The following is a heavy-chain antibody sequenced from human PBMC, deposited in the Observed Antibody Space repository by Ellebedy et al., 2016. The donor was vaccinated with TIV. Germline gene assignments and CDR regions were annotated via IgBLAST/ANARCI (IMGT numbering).Heavy chain of an antibody. Sequence: AASVKVSCKASGYTFTSYYMHWVRQAPGQGLEWMGWVSPYDGNTHYAQKFQGRVTMTIDTFTGTGYMELRNLRSDDTAVYFCASGFRYGSGRWPLDYWGQGTLVTVSS. V-gene: IGHV1-18*04. CDR3: ASGFRYGSGRWPLDY. J-gene: IGHJ4*02. CDR1: GYTFTSYY. D-gene: IGHD4-23*01. CDR2: VSPYDGNT.